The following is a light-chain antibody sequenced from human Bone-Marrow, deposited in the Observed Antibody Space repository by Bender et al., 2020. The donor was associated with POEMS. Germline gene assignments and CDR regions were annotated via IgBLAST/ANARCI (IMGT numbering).Light chain of an antibody. J-gene: IGLJ2*01. CDR2: EVN. V-gene: IGLV2-8*01. Sequence: QSALTQPASVSGSPGQSITISCTGSGSDVGRYNLFSWYQQHPGKAPKLMIYEVNKRPSGVPDRFSGSKSGNTASLTVSGLQAEDEAEYYCSSYAGSNNLVFGGGTKLTVL. CDR3: SSYAGSNNLV. CDR1: GSDVGRYNL.